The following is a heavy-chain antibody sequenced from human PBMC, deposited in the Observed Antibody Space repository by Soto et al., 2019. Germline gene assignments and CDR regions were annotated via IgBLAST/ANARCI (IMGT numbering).Heavy chain of an antibody. J-gene: IGHJ4*02. Sequence: PSETLSLTCAVSGGSISSGGYSWSWIRQPPGKGLEWIGYIYHSGSTYYNPSLKSRVTISVDRSKNQFSLKLSSVTAADTAVYYCARLWGWYFDYWGQGTLVTVSS. V-gene: IGHV4-30-2*02. CDR3: ARLWGWYFDY. D-gene: IGHD2-21*01. CDR1: GGSISSGGYS. CDR2: IYHSGST.